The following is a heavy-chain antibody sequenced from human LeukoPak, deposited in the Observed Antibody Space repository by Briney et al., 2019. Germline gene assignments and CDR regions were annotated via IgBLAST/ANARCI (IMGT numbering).Heavy chain of an antibody. V-gene: IGHV3-23*01. CDR1: GFTFDDHA. Sequence: GGSLRLSCAASGFTFDDHAMSWVRQAPGMGLEWVSSISANGQATYYAHSVEGRFTISIDNSKSTLYLQLNSLRPEDTATYHCARDPYNTILYRLAHWGQGTLVTVSS. D-gene: IGHD3-10*01. CDR2: ISANGQAT. J-gene: IGHJ4*02. CDR3: ARDPYNTILYRLAH.